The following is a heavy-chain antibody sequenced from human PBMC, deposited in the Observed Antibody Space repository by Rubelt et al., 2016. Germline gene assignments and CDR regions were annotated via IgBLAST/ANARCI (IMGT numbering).Heavy chain of an antibody. CDR1: GITVGTNY. Sequence: EVQLVESGGDLVQPGGSLRLSCAVSGITVGTNYMNWVRQAPGKGLEWVSIINRDGRTYYTDSVKGRFTISRDNSKNTLYLQMNSLRVGDTALYYCARGDFDYWGQGTLVTVSS. CDR2: INRDGRT. J-gene: IGHJ4*02. V-gene: IGHV3-66*01. CDR3: ARGDFDY.